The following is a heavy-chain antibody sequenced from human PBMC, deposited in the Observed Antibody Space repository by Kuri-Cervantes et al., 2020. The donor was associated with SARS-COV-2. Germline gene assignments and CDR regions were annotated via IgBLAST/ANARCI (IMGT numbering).Heavy chain of an antibody. CDR3: ARDAAADNLSDY. CDR1: GGTFSSYA. D-gene: IGHD6-13*01. CDR2: IIPIFGVA. J-gene: IGHJ4*02. Sequence: SVKVSCKASGGTFSSYAISWVRQAPGQGLEWMGRIIPIFGVANYAQKFQGRVTITADKSTSTAYMELSSLRSEDTAVYYCARDAAADNLSDYWGQGTLVTVSS. V-gene: IGHV1-69*04.